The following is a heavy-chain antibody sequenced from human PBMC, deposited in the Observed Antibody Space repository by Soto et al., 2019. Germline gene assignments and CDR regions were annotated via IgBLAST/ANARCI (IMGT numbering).Heavy chain of an antibody. CDR3: ARGRFRRTWFDP. CDR2: MNPDSGNT. D-gene: IGHD3-16*01. V-gene: IGHV1-8*01. Sequence: QVQLVQSGAEVKKPGASVKVSSKASGYTFTNYDIHWVRQAIGQGLEWMGWMNPDSGNTGQSKQFQGRVTMTRDTSISTAYMEMSSLRSEDTAVYYCARGRFRRTWFDPWGQGTLVTVSS. CDR1: GYTFTNYD. J-gene: IGHJ5*02.